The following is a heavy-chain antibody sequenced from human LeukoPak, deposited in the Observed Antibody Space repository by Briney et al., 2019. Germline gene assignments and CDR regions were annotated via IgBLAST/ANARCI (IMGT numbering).Heavy chain of an antibody. Sequence: GRSLRLSCAASGFSFSSYGMHWVRQAPGKGLEWVAVIWFDGSKKYYADSVKGRFTISRDNSKNMLYLQMNGLRAEDTAVYYCANLCTDTSCRHFAYWGQGTLVTVSS. D-gene: IGHD2-2*01. J-gene: IGHJ4*02. V-gene: IGHV3-33*06. CDR3: ANLCTDTSCRHFAY. CDR2: IWFDGSKK. CDR1: GFSFSSYG.